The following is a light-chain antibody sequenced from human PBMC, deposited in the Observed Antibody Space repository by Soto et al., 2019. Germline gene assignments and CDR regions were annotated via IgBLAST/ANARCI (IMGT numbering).Light chain of an antibody. J-gene: IGKJ1*01. CDR1: QDIKNY. CDR3: QQSYSTPSWT. CDR2: DAS. Sequence: MYLSVSFLSAYIGEGVTNTCQASQDIKNYLNWYQQKSGKAPKLLIYDASDLETGVPSRFSGSGSGTDFTFTINSLQPEDIATYYCQQSYSTPSWTFGQRSIVDVK. V-gene: IGKV1-33*01.